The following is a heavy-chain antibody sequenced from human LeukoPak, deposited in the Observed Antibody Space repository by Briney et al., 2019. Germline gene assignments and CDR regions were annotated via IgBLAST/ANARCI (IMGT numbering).Heavy chain of an antibody. J-gene: IGHJ4*02. V-gene: IGHV4-39*01. Sequence: SETLSLTCTVSGGSISSSSYYWGWIRQPPGKGLEWIGSIYYSGSTYYNPSLKSRVTISVDTSKNQFSLKLSSVTAADTAVYYCARPGLTKVSSWFDYWGQGTLVTVSS. CDR2: IYYSGST. CDR1: GGSISSSSYY. D-gene: IGHD4-17*01. CDR3: ARPGLTKVSSWFDY.